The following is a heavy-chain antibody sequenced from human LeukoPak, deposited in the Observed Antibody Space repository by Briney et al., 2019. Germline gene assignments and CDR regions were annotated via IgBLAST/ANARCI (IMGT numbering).Heavy chain of an antibody. Sequence: GESLKISCKCSGYSFTSCWIVWVRQMPGKGLDGMGIIYPGDSETRYSPSFQGQVTITADKSIRTAYLQSSSLKASDPALYYCARIKSSGWYLDAFDIWGQGTMVTVSS. CDR3: ARIKSSGWYLDAFDI. D-gene: IGHD6-19*01. J-gene: IGHJ3*02. CDR1: GYSFTSCW. CDR2: IYPGDSET. V-gene: IGHV5-51*01.